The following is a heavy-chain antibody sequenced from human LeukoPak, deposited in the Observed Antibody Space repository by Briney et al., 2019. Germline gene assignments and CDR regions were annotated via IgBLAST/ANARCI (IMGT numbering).Heavy chain of an antibody. D-gene: IGHD3-10*01. V-gene: IGHV1-46*01. CDR1: GYTFPSYF. J-gene: IGHJ5*02. CDR3: VSDPITMIRGVIIEGFDP. CDR2: INPTGGST. Sequence: ASVKVSCKASGYTFPSYFMHWVRQAPGQGLEWMGIINPTGGSTTYAQKFQGRVTMTRDTSTSTVYMELSSLRSEDTAVFYCVSDPITMIRGVIIEGFDPWGQGTLVTVSS.